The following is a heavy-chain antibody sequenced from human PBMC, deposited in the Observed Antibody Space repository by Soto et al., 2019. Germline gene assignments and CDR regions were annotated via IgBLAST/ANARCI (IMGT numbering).Heavy chain of an antibody. D-gene: IGHD3-3*01. Sequence: SETLSLTCTVSGGSLSSYYWTWIRQPPGKGLEWIGYIYYSGSTNYNPSLKSRVTISVATSKTQFSLKLSSVTAADTAVYYCARDQHYDFWSGYYDRYNWFDLWGQGTLVTVSS. CDR1: GGSLSSYY. CDR3: ARDQHYDFWSGYYDRYNWFDL. CDR2: IYYSGST. J-gene: IGHJ5*02. V-gene: IGHV4-59*12.